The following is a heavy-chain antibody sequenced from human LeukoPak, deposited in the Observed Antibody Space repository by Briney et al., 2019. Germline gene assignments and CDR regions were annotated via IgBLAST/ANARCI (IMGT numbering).Heavy chain of an antibody. Sequence: GGSLRLSCAASGFSISTYEMNWVRQAPGKGLELVSYISSDGSKTWYGDSVKGRFTISRDSAKNSVYLQMNRLRVEDTAVYYCARENRLVASIRTGFDPWGQGTLVTVSS. J-gene: IGHJ5*02. CDR1: GFSISTYE. CDR3: ARENRLVASIRTGFDP. D-gene: IGHD2-8*02. CDR2: ISSDGSKT. V-gene: IGHV3-48*03.